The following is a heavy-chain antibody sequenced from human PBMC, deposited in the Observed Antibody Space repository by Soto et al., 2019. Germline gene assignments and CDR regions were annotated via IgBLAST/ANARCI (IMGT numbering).Heavy chain of an antibody. D-gene: IGHD3-3*01. CDR3: ARLAFGYDFYGPLDANDY. J-gene: IGHJ4*02. CDR1: GYTFTGYY. Sequence: QVQLVQSGAEVKKPGASVKVSCKASGYTFTGYYMHWVRQAPGQGLEWMGWINPNSGGTNYSQKFPGTITMTRDNSIRPAYMELSRLRSDDTAVYYCARLAFGYDFYGPLDANDYWGQGTLVTVSS. V-gene: IGHV1-2*02. CDR2: INPNSGGT.